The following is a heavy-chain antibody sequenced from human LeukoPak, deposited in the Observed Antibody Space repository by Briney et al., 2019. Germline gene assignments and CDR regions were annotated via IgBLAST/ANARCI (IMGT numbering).Heavy chain of an antibody. CDR1: VCTFTGFQ. V-gene: IGHV1-2*02. CDR2: INPNSGGT. D-gene: IGHD3/OR15-3a*01. CDR3: AKEGTGTAY. J-gene: IGHJ4*02. Sequence: ASVKVSCKASVCTFTGFQIQSVRQAPGQGLEWMGLINPNSGGTNYAQKFQGRVTMTRDTSISTAYMELIRLRSDDTAVYYCAKEGTGTAYWLQGTLVTVSS.